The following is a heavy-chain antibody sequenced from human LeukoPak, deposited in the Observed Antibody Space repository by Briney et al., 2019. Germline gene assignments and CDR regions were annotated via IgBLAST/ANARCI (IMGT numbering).Heavy chain of an antibody. CDR2: IYPGDSDT. V-gene: IGHV5-51*01. D-gene: IGHD2-8*01. CDR3: TRHPHCSKGVCYRGPFDS. CDR1: GYSFASYW. Sequence: GESLKISCKGSGYSFASYWIGWVRQMPGKGLEWMGIIYPGDSDTRYSPSFQGQVTISTDKSISTAYLQWSSLKASDTAVYYCTRHPHCSKGVCYRGPFDSWGQGTLVTVSS. J-gene: IGHJ4*02.